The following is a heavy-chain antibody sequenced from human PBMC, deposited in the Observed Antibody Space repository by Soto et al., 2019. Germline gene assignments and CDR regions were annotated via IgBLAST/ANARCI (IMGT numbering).Heavy chain of an antibody. V-gene: IGHV1-18*01. J-gene: IGHJ4*02. CDR3: ARGRYGDY. D-gene: IGHD4-17*01. Sequence: QAHLLQSGPEVKKPGASVKVSCKGSGYIFTSYGTAWVRQAPGQGPEWLGWISAHNGKTEYAQKFQGSVTVTRDTSTSTAHLELRSLRSDDTALYYCARGRYGDYWGQGALVTVSS. CDR2: ISAHNGKT. CDR1: GYIFTSYG.